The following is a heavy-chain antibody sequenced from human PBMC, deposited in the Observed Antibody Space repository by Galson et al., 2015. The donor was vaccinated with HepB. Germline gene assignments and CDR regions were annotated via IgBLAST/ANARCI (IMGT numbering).Heavy chain of an antibody. V-gene: IGHV3-64D*06. J-gene: IGHJ4*02. D-gene: IGHD4-17*01. CDR1: GFIFSTSS. Sequence: SLRLSCAASGFIFSTSSMHWVRQAPGKGLDSVSGVHTDGYTYYAESVKGRFTISRDNSKNTLYLQMNSLRPEDTAAYFCAKDHDCGDWGQGALVTVSS. CDR3: AKDHDCGD. CDR2: VHTDGYT.